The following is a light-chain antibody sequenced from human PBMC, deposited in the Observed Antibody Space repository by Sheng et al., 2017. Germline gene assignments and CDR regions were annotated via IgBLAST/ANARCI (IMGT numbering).Light chain of an antibody. Sequence: DIVMTQSPLSLPVTPGEPASISCRSSQSLLHTNGYNYLDWYLQKPGQSPQLLIYLGSNRAPGVPDRFSGSGSGTDFILKISRVEAEDVGVYYCMQALQTPFTFGPGTKVDIK. CDR2: LGS. J-gene: IGKJ3*01. V-gene: IGKV2-28*01. CDR3: MQALQTPFT. CDR1: QSLLHTNGYNY.